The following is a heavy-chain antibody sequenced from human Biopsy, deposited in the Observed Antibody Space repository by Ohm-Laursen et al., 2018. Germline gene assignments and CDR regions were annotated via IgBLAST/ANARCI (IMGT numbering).Heavy chain of an antibody. D-gene: IGHD2/OR15-2a*01. CDR2: IDWDDDE. Sequence: PTQTLTLTCTFSGFSLRTSGVRMSWVRQPPGKALEALARIDWDDDEFYSTSLRPRLTISKDISKNQVVLTLTNVDPVDTATYFCARSRANSHSALEYWGQGILVTVSS. CDR3: ARSRANSHSALEY. J-gene: IGHJ4*02. CDR1: GFSLRTSGVR. V-gene: IGHV2-70*04.